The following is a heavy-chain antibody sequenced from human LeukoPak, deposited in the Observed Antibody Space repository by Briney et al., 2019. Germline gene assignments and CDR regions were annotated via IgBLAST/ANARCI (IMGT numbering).Heavy chain of an antibody. CDR1: GFTFSSYW. CDR3: AKNDYCSGGSCYENNWFDP. V-gene: IGHV3-74*01. J-gene: IGHJ5*02. CDR2: XXSDGSST. D-gene: IGHD2-15*01. Sequence: PGGSLRLSCAASGFTFSSYWMHWVRQAPGKGXXXXXXXXSDGSSTGYADSVKGRFTISRDNAKNTLYLQMNSLRAEDTAVYYCAKNDYCSGGSCYENNWFDPWGQGTLVTVSS.